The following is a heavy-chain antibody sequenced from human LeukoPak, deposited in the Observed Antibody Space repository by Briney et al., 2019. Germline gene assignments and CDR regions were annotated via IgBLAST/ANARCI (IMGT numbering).Heavy chain of an antibody. J-gene: IGHJ4*02. CDR2: ISGSGGST. D-gene: IGHD3-10*01. V-gene: IGHV3-23*01. CDR1: GFTFSSYA. Sequence: TGGSLRLSCAASGFTFSSYAMSWVRQAPGKGLEWVSAISGSGGSTYYADSVKGRFTISRDNSKNTLYLQMNSLRAEDTAVYYCAKHTQYGSGSYYDFGYWGQGILVTVSS. CDR3: AKHTQYGSGSYYDFGY.